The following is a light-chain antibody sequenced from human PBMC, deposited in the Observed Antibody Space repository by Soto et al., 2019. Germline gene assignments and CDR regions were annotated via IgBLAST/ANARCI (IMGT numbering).Light chain of an antibody. V-gene: IGKV3-20*01. CDR3: QQYSSSPRT. CDR2: DAS. Sequence: NVLTQSPGTLSLSPGEGATLSCRASQSISSNYLAWYHQKPGQAPRLLIYDASSRATDIPDRFRGSGSGRDFVLNISRLEPEDSGVYYCQQYSSSPRTFGQGTKVEIK. J-gene: IGKJ1*01. CDR1: QSISSNY.